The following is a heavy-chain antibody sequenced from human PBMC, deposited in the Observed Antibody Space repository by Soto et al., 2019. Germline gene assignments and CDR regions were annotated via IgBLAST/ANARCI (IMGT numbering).Heavy chain of an antibody. V-gene: IGHV3-48*01. J-gene: IGHJ3*01. D-gene: IGHD6-19*01. CDR3: AKTYSSGRGAFDV. CDR2: ISSGSSTI. CDR1: GFTFSSYS. Sequence: GGSLRLSCAASGFTFSSYSMNWVRQAPGKGLEWVSYISSGSSTIYYADTVKGQFTISRDNAQNSLYLQMNSMRAEDTVVYYCAKTYSSGRGAFDVWGQGTMVTVSS.